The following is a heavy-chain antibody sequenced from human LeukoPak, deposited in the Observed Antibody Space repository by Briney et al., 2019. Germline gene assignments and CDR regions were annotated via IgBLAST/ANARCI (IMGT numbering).Heavy chain of an antibody. CDR1: GFTFSRYW. V-gene: IGHV3-7*04. CDR2: IKHDGSEK. Sequence: GGSLRLSCAASGFTFSRYWMTWVRQAPGKGLEWVANIKHDGSEKYYVDSVKGRFTISRDNAENSLYLQMNSLRAEDTAVYYCARDRDYYDRSGYYYFDYWGQGTLVTVSS. J-gene: IGHJ4*02. CDR3: ARDRDYYDRSGYYYFDY. D-gene: IGHD3-22*01.